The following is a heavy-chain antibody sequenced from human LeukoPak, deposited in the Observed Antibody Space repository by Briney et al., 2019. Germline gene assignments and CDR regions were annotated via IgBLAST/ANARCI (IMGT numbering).Heavy chain of an antibody. Sequence: ASVKVSCKASGYTFTSYAMNWVRQAPGQGLEWMGWIDTNNGNPTYARGFTGRFVLSLDTSVSTAYLQISDLKAEDTAVYYCVRGVVTPSPFDYWGQGTLVTVSS. V-gene: IGHV7-4-1*02. D-gene: IGHD2-21*02. CDR1: GYTFTSYA. CDR2: IDTNNGNP. J-gene: IGHJ4*02. CDR3: VRGVVTPSPFDY.